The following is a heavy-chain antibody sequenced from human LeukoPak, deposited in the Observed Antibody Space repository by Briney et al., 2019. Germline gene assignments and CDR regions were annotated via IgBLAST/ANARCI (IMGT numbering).Heavy chain of an antibody. V-gene: IGHV3-23*01. J-gene: IGHJ4*02. CDR3: ANDVYYYDSSGYPGY. CDR2: ISGNGGRT. CDR1: GFRFSNFA. Sequence: GGSLRLSCAASGFRFSNFAMSWVRQAPGKGLEWVSIISGNGGRTYYTDSVKGRFTISRDNSKNTLYLQMNSLRAEDTAVYYCANDVYYYDSSGYPGYWGQGTLVTVSS. D-gene: IGHD3-22*01.